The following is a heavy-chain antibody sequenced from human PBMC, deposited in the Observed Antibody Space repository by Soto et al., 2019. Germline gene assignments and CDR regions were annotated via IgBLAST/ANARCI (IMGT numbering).Heavy chain of an antibody. J-gene: IGHJ4*02. V-gene: IGHV3-7*03. Sequence: PGGSLRLSCAASGFTFSSYWMSWVRQAPGKGLEWVANIKQDGSEKYYVDSVKGRFTISRDNAKNSLYLQMNSLRAEDTAVYDYATVWYDSSRYYLFDYWGPGTLVTVSS. CDR3: ATVWYDSSRYYLFDY. D-gene: IGHD3-22*01. CDR2: IKQDGSEK. CDR1: GFTFSSYW.